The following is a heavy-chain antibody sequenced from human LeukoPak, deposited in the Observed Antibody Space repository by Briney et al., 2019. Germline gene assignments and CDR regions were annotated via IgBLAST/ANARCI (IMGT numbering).Heavy chain of an antibody. CDR3: ARTIYYYESTSYFSDAFDV. D-gene: IGHD3-22*01. Sequence: GGSLRLSCAATGFTLSGHSMNWVRQAPGKGLDWVSSISPTSAYIYYQDSVKGRFTISRDDAKNSLYLEMDSLRAEDTAVYYCARTIYYYESTSYFSDAFDVWGQGIMVTVSS. CDR2: ISPTSAYI. V-gene: IGHV3-21*01. J-gene: IGHJ3*01. CDR1: GFTLSGHS.